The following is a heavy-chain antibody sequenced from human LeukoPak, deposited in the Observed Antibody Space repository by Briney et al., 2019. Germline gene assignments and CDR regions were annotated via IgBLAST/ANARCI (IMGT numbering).Heavy chain of an antibody. V-gene: IGHV3-23*01. J-gene: IGHJ4*02. D-gene: IGHD3-9*01. CDR1: GVTFTNYA. CDR2: ITGSDGSS. Sequence: PGTSLRLSCVASGVTFTNYAMSWVRQAPGKGLEWVSAITGSDGSSYYADSVKGRFTISRDNSKNTLYLQVNSLRAEATAVYYCAKWGDYDILTGYYVPDYWGQGTLVTVSS. CDR3: AKWGDYDILTGYYVPDY.